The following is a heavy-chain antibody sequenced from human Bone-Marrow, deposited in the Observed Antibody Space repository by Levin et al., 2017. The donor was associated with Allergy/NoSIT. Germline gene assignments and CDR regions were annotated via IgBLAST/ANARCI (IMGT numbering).Heavy chain of an antibody. J-gene: IGHJ4*02. CDR3: AKGRGSYSGVDY. V-gene: IGHV3-23*01. CDR1: GFTFSDYA. Sequence: LSLTCATSGFTFSDYAMNWVRQAPGKGLEWVSAISASGAVSYYADSVKGRLTISRDNSKGTVYLQMNSLRAEDTALYYCAKGRGSYSGVDYWGQGTLVTVSS. CDR2: ISASGAVS. D-gene: IGHD1-26*01.